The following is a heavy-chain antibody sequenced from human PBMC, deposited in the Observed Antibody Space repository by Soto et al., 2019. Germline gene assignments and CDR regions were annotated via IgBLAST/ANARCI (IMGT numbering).Heavy chain of an antibody. V-gene: IGHV4-4*02. D-gene: IGHD3-10*01. CDR3: ARRWMVRGVMNWFDP. CDR1: GGSISSSNW. CDR2: IYHSGST. Sequence: QVQLQESGPGLVKPSGTLSLTCAVSGGSISSSNWWSWVRQPPGKGLEWIGEIYHSGSTNYNPSLKSRVPIAIDKSKNQFCLKLRAVTAADTAVHYCARRWMVRGVMNWFDPWGQGPLVTVSS. J-gene: IGHJ5*02.